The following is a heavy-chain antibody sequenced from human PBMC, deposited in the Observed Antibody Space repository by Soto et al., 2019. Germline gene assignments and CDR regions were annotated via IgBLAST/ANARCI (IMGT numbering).Heavy chain of an antibody. J-gene: IGHJ4*02. Sequence: EVQLVESGGGLVQPGGSLRLSCAASGFTFSSYWMHWVRQAPGKGLVWVSRINSDGSSTSYADSVKGRFTISRDNAKNTLFLQMNSLRAEDTAVYYCARARFFDWFDENDYWGQGTLVTVSS. V-gene: IGHV3-74*01. CDR1: GFTFSSYW. CDR2: INSDGSST. D-gene: IGHD3-9*01. CDR3: ARARFFDWFDENDY.